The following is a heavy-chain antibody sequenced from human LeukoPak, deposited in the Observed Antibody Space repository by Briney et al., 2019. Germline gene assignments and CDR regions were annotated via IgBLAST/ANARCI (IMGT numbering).Heavy chain of an antibody. CDR1: GGSFSGYY. CDR3: ARRPIVGYCSSTSCYADAFDI. D-gene: IGHD2-2*01. Sequence: NPSETLSLTCAVYGGSFSGYYWSWIRQPPGKGLEWIGEINHSGSINYNPSLKSRVTISVDTSKNQFSLKLSSVTAADTAVYYCARRPIVGYCSSTSCYADAFDIWGQGTMVTVSS. CDR2: INHSGSI. J-gene: IGHJ3*02. V-gene: IGHV4-34*01.